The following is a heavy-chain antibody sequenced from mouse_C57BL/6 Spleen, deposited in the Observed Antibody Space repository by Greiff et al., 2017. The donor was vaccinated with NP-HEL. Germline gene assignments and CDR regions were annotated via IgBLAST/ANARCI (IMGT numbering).Heavy chain of an antibody. CDR3: ARYDYGSSYEGDYYAMDY. Sequence: VQLQQPGAELVKPGASVKMSCKASGYTFTSYWITWVKQRPGQGLEWIGDIYPGSGSTNYNEKFKSKATLTVDTSSSTAYMQLSSLTSEDSAVYYCARYDYGSSYEGDYYAMDYWGQGTSVTVSS. CDR1: GYTFTSYW. V-gene: IGHV1-55*01. CDR2: IYPGSGST. D-gene: IGHD1-1*01. J-gene: IGHJ4*01.